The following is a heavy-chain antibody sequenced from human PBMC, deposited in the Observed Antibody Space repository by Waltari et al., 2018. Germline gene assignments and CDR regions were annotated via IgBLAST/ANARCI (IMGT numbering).Heavy chain of an antibody. CDR1: GFTVSSTY. D-gene: IGHD6-13*01. CDR2: IYSGGST. V-gene: IGHV3-53*02. CDR3: ARWGSSWYWYFDL. J-gene: IGHJ2*01. Sequence: EVQLVETGGGLIQPGGSLRLSCAASGFTVSSTYLSRVRQAPGKGLEWVSVIYSGGSTYYADSVKGRFTISRDNSKNTLYLQMNSLRAEDTAVYYCARWGSSWYWYFDLWGRGTLVTVSS.